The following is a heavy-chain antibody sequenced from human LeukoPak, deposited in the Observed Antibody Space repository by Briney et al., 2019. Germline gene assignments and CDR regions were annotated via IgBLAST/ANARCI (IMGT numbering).Heavy chain of an antibody. D-gene: IGHD3-22*01. Sequence: KSSETLSLTCAVYGGSFSGYYWSWIRQPPGKGLEWIGEINHSGSTNYNPSLKSRVTISVDTSKNQFSLKLSSVTAADTAVYYCARRSYYYDSSGYYYLPFDYWGQGTLVTVSS. J-gene: IGHJ4*02. CDR3: ARRSYYYDSSGYYYLPFDY. CDR2: INHSGST. V-gene: IGHV4-34*01. CDR1: GGSFSGYY.